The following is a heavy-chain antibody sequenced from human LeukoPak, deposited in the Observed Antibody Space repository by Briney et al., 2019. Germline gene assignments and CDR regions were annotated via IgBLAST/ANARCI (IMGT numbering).Heavy chain of an antibody. J-gene: IGHJ4*02. Sequence: GGSLRLSCAASGFTFSSYGMHWVRQAPGKGLEWVAKIRGDGGEKDHVASVKGRFTISRDNAKNSLYLQMNSLRVEDTAIYYCARGGAARPDFWGQGTLVTVSS. CDR2: IRGDGGEK. D-gene: IGHD6-6*01. CDR3: ARGGAARPDF. CDR1: GFTFSSYG. V-gene: IGHV3-7*01.